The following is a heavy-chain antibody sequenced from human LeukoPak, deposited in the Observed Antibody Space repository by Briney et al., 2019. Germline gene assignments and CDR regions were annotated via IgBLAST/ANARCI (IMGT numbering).Heavy chain of an antibody. V-gene: IGHV5-51*01. CDR1: GYSLTSYW. J-gene: IGHJ6*04. D-gene: IGHD3-10*01. Sequence: GEALKISCKGSGYSLTSYWIGWVRQMPGKGLEGMGIIYPDDSDTRYSPSFQGQLTISADKSISTAYLQWSSLKASGTAMYYCASLYGSDLRMDVWGKGTTVTVSS. CDR3: ASLYGSDLRMDV. CDR2: IYPDDSDT.